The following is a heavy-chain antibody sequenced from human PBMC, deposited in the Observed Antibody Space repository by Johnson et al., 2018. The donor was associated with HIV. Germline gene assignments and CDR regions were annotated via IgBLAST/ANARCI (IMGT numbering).Heavy chain of an antibody. CDR1: D. D-gene: IGHD6-13*01. J-gene: IGHJ3*02. Sequence: DIHWVRQASGKGPEWVGRVRNRANHFATLYSASVEGRYTVSRDDSKNMAYLRLSRLRAEDAAVYYCTAGRRGSKSYSNTFYYAFDIWGQGTTVTVSS. V-gene: IGHV3-73*01. CDR2: VRNRANHFAT. CDR3: TAGRRGSKSYSNTFYYAFDI.